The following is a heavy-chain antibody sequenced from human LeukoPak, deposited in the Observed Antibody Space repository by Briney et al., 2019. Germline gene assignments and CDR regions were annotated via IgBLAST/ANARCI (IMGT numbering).Heavy chain of an antibody. J-gene: IGHJ4*02. CDR2: IWYDGSNK. Sequence: PGGSLRLSCAASGFTFSSYGMNWVRQAPGEGLEWVAVIWYDGSNKYYADSVKGRFTISINNSKNTLYLQMNNLRAEDTAVYYFANDAKPEVAVIDYWGQGTLVTVSS. CDR1: GFTFSSYG. D-gene: IGHD2-15*01. V-gene: IGHV3-33*06. CDR3: ANDAKPEVAVIDY.